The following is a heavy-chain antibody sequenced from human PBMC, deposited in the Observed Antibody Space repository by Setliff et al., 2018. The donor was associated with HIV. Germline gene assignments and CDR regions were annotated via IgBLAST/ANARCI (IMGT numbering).Heavy chain of an antibody. Sequence: SVKVSCKASGGTFDDYGFNWMRQALGQGLEWMGGIIPIFGTANYAQKFQGRVTITADESRTTAYLDLNSLRSEDTAVYYCATAGEMATIGYSYYYMGVWGKGTTVTVSS. D-gene: IGHD3-10*01. CDR3: ATAGEMATIGYSYYYMGV. CDR2: IIPIFGTA. CDR1: GGTFDDYG. V-gene: IGHV1-69*13. J-gene: IGHJ6*03.